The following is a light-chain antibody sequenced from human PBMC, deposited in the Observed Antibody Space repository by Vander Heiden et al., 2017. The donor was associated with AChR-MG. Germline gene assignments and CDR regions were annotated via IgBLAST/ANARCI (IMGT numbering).Light chain of an antibody. CDR2: DVN. Sequence: QSALTQPRPVSGSPGRSVPIPCTGIRRCVRAYNFVSWYQPHPLKAPQLLIYDVNKRPAAVPDRFAGSKSGNTASLPLSGLQAEDGADYYCCAFAGSLVFGGGTKLTVL. V-gene: IGLV2-11*01. J-gene: IGLJ2*01. CDR1: RRCVRAYNF. CDR3: CAFAGSLV.